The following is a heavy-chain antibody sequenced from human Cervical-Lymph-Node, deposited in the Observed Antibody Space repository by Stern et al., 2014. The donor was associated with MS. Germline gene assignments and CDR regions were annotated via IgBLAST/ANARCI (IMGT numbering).Heavy chain of an antibody. J-gene: IGHJ3*01. D-gene: IGHD2-15*01. Sequence: QVTLKESGPTLVKPTQTLTLTCALSGVSLNSAGVGVGWIRQPPGKALEWLAVTYWDYGERHSTCLKTRPLIPKDTSKNHVVLTLTNMDPVETATYFCAARGGFCGGGSCYSAGFDFWGQGTVVTVSS. CDR2: TYWDYGE. CDR1: GVSLNSAGVG. CDR3: AARGGFCGGGSCYSAGFDF. V-gene: IGHV2-5*02.